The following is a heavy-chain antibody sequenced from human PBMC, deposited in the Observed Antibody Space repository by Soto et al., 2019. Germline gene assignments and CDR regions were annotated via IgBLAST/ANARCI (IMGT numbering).Heavy chain of an antibody. V-gene: IGHV4-30-4*01. Sequence: QVQLQESGPGLVKPSQTLSLTCTVSGGSISSGDYYWSWIRQPPGKGLEWIGYIYYSGSTYYNPSLKSRVTISVDTSKNPFSLKLSSVTAADTAVYYCARESIAARPGFSADYWGQGTLVTVSS. CDR2: IYYSGST. J-gene: IGHJ4*02. CDR1: GGSISSGDYY. D-gene: IGHD6-6*01. CDR3: ARESIAARPGFSADY.